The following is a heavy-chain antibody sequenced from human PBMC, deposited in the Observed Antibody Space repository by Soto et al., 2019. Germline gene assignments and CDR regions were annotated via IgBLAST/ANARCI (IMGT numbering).Heavy chain of an antibody. CDR1: GFNFIRQY. CDR2: LYSGGTT. D-gene: IGHD3-10*01. Sequence: EVQLVESGGGLIQPGGSLRLSCAASGFNFIRQYMIWVRKAPGKGLEWVSILYSGGTTYYADSVKGRFTISRDTSENTLYLQMNSLRAEDTAVYYCARGLYDSGSFYFDFWGQGTLVTVSS. CDR3: ARGLYDSGSFYFDF. J-gene: IGHJ4*02. V-gene: IGHV3-53*01.